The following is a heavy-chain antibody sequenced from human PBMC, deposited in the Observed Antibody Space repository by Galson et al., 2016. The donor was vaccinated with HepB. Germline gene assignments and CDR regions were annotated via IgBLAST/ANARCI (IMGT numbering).Heavy chain of an antibody. D-gene: IGHD1-26*01. CDR3: ARGGGFSGGYSA. J-gene: IGHJ5*02. V-gene: IGHV1-2*02. CDR2: INPSSGGT. Sequence: SVKVSCKASGYTFTDYYIHWVRQAPGQGLEWMGWINPSSGGTSYAQKFQGRVTMTRDTSISTASMELSRLTSDDTALYYCARGGGFSGGYSAWGLGTLVTVSS. CDR1: GYTFTDYY.